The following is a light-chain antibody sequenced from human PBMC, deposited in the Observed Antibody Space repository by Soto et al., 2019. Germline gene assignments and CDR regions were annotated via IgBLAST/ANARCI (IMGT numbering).Light chain of an antibody. CDR2: DVS. CDR3: CSYAGSYTYV. Sequence: QSALTQPRSVSGSPGQSVTISCTGTSSDVGGFDYVSWYQQHPGKAPKLMIYDVSKRPSGVPDRFSGSKSGNTASLTISGLQAADEADYYCCSYAGSYTYVFGTGTNLTVL. V-gene: IGLV2-11*01. J-gene: IGLJ1*01. CDR1: SSDVGGFDY.